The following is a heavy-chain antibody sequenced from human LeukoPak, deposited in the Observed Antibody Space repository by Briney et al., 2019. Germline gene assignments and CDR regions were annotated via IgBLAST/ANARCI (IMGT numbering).Heavy chain of an antibody. J-gene: IGHJ5*02. CDR3: ARDSGFRSSWPSNWFDP. CDR2: INHSGST. V-gene: IGHV4-34*01. CDR1: GGSFSGYY. D-gene: IGHD6-13*01. Sequence: SETLSLTCAVYGGSFSGYYWSWIRQPPGKGLEWIGEINHSGSTNYNPSLKSRVTISLETSKNQFSLKLSAVTAADTAVYFCARDSGFRSSWPSNWFDPWGQGTLVTVSS.